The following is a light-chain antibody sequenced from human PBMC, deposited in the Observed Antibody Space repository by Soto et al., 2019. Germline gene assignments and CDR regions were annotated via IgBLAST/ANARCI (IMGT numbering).Light chain of an antibody. Sequence: DIQMTQSPSTLSASVGDRVTITCRASQSINSWLAWYQQKPGKAPKLLIYDASSLEGGVPSRFSGSGSGTDFTLTISSLQPEDFATYYCLQYFSYPWTFGQGTKVDIK. CDR1: QSINSW. J-gene: IGKJ1*01. CDR3: LQYFSYPWT. CDR2: DAS. V-gene: IGKV1-5*01.